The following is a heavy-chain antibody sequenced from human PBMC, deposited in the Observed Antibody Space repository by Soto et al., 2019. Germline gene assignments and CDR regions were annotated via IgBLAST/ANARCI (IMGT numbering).Heavy chain of an antibody. Sequence: PGGSLRLSCAASGFTFSSYAMSWVRQAPGKGLEWVSAISGSGGSTYYADSVKGRFTISRDNSKNTLYLQMNSLRAEDTAVYYCAGLVRGVTNFDYWGQGTLVTVSS. D-gene: IGHD3-10*01. J-gene: IGHJ4*02. CDR2: ISGSGGST. CDR1: GFTFSSYA. V-gene: IGHV3-23*01. CDR3: AGLVRGVTNFDY.